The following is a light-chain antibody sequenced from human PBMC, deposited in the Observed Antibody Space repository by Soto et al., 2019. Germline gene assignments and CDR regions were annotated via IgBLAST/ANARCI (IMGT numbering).Light chain of an antibody. CDR3: QQYYSYWT. J-gene: IGKJ1*01. CDR1: QGVSDW. V-gene: IGKV1-5*01. CDR2: DAS. Sequence: DIQVTQSPSSVSASVGDSVTITCRASQGVSDWVAWHQQTPGKAPQLLIYDASTLESGVPSSCSGGPAATEFTLTISSLPPDDFATYYCQQYYSYWTFGQGTKVDI.